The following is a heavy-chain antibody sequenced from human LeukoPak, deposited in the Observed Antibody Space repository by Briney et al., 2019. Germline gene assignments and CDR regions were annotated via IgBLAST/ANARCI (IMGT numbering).Heavy chain of an antibody. J-gene: IGHJ4*02. Sequence: GGSLRLSCAASGFTFSSYAMSWVRQAPGKGLEWVSAISGSGGSTYYADSVKGRFTISRDNFKNTLYLQMNSLRAEDTAVYYCANAPRDGYDSVDYWGQGTLVTVSS. CDR1: GFTFSSYA. CDR2: ISGSGGST. V-gene: IGHV3-23*01. CDR3: ANAPRDGYDSVDY. D-gene: IGHD5-12*01.